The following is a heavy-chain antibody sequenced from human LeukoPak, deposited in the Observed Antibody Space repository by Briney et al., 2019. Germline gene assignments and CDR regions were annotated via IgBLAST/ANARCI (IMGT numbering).Heavy chain of an antibody. V-gene: IGHV3-23*01. J-gene: IGHJ3*02. CDR2: ISGSGGST. D-gene: IGHD3-22*01. CDR3: AKTYYYDSSGHDAFDI. CDR1: GFTFSSYA. Sequence: AGGSLRLSCAASGFTFSSYAMSWVRQAPGKGLEWVSAISGSGGSTYYADSVKGRFTISRDNSKNTLYLQMNSLRAEDTAVYYCAKTYYYDSSGHDAFDIWGQGTIVTVSS.